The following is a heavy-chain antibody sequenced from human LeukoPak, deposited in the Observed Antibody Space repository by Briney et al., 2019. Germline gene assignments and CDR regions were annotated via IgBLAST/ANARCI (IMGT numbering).Heavy chain of an antibody. V-gene: IGHV3-74*01. CDR3: ARDTGIAVAGT. CDR1: GFTFSSYW. D-gene: IGHD6-19*01. Sequence: GGSLIQSCAASGFTFSSYWMHWVRQAPGKGLVWVSRINTDGSSTSYADSVKGRFTISRDNAKNTLYLQMNSLRAEDTAVYYCARDTGIAVAGTWGQGTLVTVSS. CDR2: INTDGSST. J-gene: IGHJ5*02.